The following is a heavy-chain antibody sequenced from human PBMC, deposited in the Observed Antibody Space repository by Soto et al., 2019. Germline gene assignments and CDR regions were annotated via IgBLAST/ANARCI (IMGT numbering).Heavy chain of an antibody. J-gene: IGHJ6*02. CDR3: ARGKGIAPLYYYYYGMDV. CDR2: INHSGST. Sequence: SETLSLTCAVYGGSFSGYYWSWIRQPPGKGLEWIGEINHSGSTNYNPSLKSRVTISVDTSKNQFSLKLSSVTAADTAVYYCARGKGIAPLYYYYYGMDVWGQGTTVTV. V-gene: IGHV4-34*01. CDR1: GGSFSGYY. D-gene: IGHD6-13*01.